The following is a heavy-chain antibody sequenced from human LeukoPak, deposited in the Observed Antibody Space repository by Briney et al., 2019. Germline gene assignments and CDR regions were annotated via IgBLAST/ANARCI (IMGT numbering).Heavy chain of an antibody. CDR1: GGSISSSSYY. Sequence: SATLSLTCTVSGGSISSSSYYWGWIRQPPGKGLEWFGSIYYSGSTYYNPSLKSRVTISVDTSKNQFSLKLSSVTAADTAVYYCARTLGYCSGGSCLYYYYYYMDVWGKGTTVTVSS. D-gene: IGHD2-15*01. CDR2: IYYSGST. J-gene: IGHJ6*03. CDR3: ARTLGYCSGGSCLYYYYYYMDV. V-gene: IGHV4-39*01.